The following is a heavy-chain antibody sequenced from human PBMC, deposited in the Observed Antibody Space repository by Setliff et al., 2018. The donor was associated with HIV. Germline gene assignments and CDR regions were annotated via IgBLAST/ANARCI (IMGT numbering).Heavy chain of an antibody. Sequence: ASVKVSCKASGYTFTTYGMSWIRQAPGQGLEWMGWISGHSEKTDFSQKVRDRLSLTMDTSTNTAYMELRSLTSDDTAVYYCARSAYCSGGSCYSGAFDYWGQGTLVTVSS. CDR1: GYTFTTYG. CDR2: ISGHSEKT. V-gene: IGHV1-18*01. D-gene: IGHD2-15*01. J-gene: IGHJ4*02. CDR3: ARSAYCSGGSCYSGAFDY.